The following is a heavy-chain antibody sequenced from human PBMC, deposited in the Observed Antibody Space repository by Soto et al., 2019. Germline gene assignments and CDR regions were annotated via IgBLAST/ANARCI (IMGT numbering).Heavy chain of an antibody. CDR3: ARTVYVWGSLYWYFDL. D-gene: IGHD3-16*01. V-gene: IGHV1-69*06. CDR2: IIPIFGTA. CDR1: GGTFSSYA. J-gene: IGHJ2*01. Sequence: GASVKVSCKASGGTFSSYAISWVRQAPGQGLEWVGGIIPIFGTANYAQKFQGRVTITADKSTSTAYMELSSLRSEDTAVYYCARTVYVWGSLYWYFDLWGRGTLVTVSS.